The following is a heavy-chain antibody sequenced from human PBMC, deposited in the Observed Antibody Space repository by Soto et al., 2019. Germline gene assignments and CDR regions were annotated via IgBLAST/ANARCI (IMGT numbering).Heavy chain of an antibody. CDR3: AMLGGWSGGSNDMDV. Sequence: EVQLVESGGGLVQPEGSLRPSCAAFGPFFSTITRDWVAQAPGKGLEWVGRIRRKANSYTTEYAASVKGRFTISRDDSKNSLYLQMNSLKTEDTAVYYCAMLGGWSGGSNDMDVWGQGTTVTVSS. CDR1: GPFFSTIT. D-gene: IGHD6-19*01. V-gene: IGHV3-72*01. CDR2: IRRKANSYTT. J-gene: IGHJ6*02.